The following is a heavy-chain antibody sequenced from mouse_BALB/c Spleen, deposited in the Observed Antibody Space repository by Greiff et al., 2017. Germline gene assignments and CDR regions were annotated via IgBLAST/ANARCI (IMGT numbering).Heavy chain of an antibody. CDR2: ISSGGSYT. V-gene: IGHV5-6-4*01. J-gene: IGHJ2*01. CDR1: GFTFSSYT. CDR3: TREGPDYFDY. D-gene: IGHD3-3*01. Sequence: EVMLVESGGGLVKPGGSLKLSCAASGFTFSSYTMSWVRQTPEKRLEWVATISSGGSYTYYPDSVKGRFTISRDNAKNTLYLQMSSLKSEDTAMYYCTREGPDYFDYWGQGTTLTVSS.